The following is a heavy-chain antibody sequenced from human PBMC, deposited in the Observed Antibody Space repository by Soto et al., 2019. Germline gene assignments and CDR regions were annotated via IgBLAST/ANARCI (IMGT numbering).Heavy chain of an antibody. J-gene: IGHJ6*02. D-gene: IGHD2-15*01. CDR2: ISAYNGNT. V-gene: IGHV1-18*04. CDR1: GYTFTSYG. Sequence: GASVKVSCKASGYTFTSYGISWVRQAPGQGLEWMGWISAYNGNTNYAQKLQGRVTMTTDTSTSTAYMELRSLRSDDTAVYYRARTLAAVVSLDYYDGMDVWGQGTTVTVSS. CDR3: ARTLAAVVSLDYYDGMDV.